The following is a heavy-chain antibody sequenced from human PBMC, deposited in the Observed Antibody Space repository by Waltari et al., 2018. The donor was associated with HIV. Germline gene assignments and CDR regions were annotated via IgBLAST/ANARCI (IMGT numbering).Heavy chain of an antibody. J-gene: IGHJ4*02. V-gene: IGHV4-59*01. CDR1: GGSLSCYY. Sequence: QVQLQESGPGLVKPSETLSLPCTVSGGSLSCYYWSWIRPPPGKGLAWIRYIHYSVTSNTHPSLKSRVTISVDTSKDKFTRQLSSVTASDTAVYYSARGHYGLVYGGQGTLVTASS. D-gene: IGHD3-16*01. CDR3: ARGHYGLVY. CDR2: IHYSVTS.